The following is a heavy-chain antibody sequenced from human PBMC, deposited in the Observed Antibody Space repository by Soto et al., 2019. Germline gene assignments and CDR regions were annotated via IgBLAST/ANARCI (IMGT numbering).Heavy chain of an antibody. V-gene: IGHV6-1*01. CDR2: TYYRSKWYD. D-gene: IGHD3-9*01. CDR3: ARGSWDDVTGHYYMDV. Sequence: QVHLQLSGPGLVKPSQTLSLTCAISGDSVSSNSAGWNWLRQTPSRGLEWLGRTYYRSKWYDNYAVSVKSRITTNPDTSKNQCSLQLNSVTPEDTAVYYCARGSWDDVTGHYYMDVWGKGTTVTVSS. J-gene: IGHJ6*03. CDR1: GDSVSSNSAG.